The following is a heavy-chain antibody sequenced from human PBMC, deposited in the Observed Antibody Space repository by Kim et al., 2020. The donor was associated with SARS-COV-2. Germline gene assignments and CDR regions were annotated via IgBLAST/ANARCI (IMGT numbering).Heavy chain of an antibody. CDR1: GFTFSSYA. CDR2: ISGSGGST. Sequence: GGSLRLSCAASGFTFSSYAMSWVRQAPGKGLEWVSAISGSGGSTYYADSVKGRFTISRDNSKNTLYLQMNGLRAEDTAVYYCAKELGITMVRGPKPKNYYYGMDVWGQGTTVTVSS. V-gene: IGHV3-23*01. CDR3: AKELGITMVRGPKPKNYYYGMDV. D-gene: IGHD3-10*01. J-gene: IGHJ6*02.